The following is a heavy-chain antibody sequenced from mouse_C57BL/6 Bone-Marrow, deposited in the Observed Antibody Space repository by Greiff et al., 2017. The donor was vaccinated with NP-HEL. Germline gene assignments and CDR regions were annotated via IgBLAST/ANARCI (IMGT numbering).Heavy chain of an antibody. CDR3: AREDQVYYYGKGY. J-gene: IGHJ2*01. D-gene: IGHD1-1*01. CDR2: INPNNGGT. V-gene: IGHV1-22*01. Sequence: VQLKQSGPELVKPGASVKMSCKASGYTFTDYNMHWVKQSHGKSLAWIGYINPNNGGTSYNQKFKGKATLTVNKSSSTAYMELRSLTSEDSAVYYCAREDQVYYYGKGYWGQGTTLTVSS. CDR1: GYTFTDYN.